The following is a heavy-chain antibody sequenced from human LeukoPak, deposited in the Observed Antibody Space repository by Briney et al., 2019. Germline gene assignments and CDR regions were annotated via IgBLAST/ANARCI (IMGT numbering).Heavy chain of an antibody. CDR3: ARGHCRRTSCYSSGGYYYYSMDV. CDR1: GVTLSSHT. D-gene: IGHD2-2*01. V-gene: IGHV3-21*01. Sequence: GGSLRLSCAASGVTLSSHTMNWVRQAPGGGLEWVSSISSDSSYIYYEDSVKGRFTISRDNAKNSLYLQMNSLRAEDTAIYFCARGHCRRTSCYSSGGYYYYSMDVWGQGTTVIVSS. CDR2: ISSDSSYI. J-gene: IGHJ6*02.